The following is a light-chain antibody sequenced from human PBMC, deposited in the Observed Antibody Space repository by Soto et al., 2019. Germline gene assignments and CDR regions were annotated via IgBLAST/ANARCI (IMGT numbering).Light chain of an antibody. J-gene: IGLJ1*01. Sequence: QSALTQPASVSGSPGQSITISCTGTSSDVGGYNYVSWYQQHPGKAPKLMNYDVSNRPSGVSNRFSGSKSVNTASLTISGLQAEDDADYYCSSYTSSSTLLYVFGTGTKLTVL. V-gene: IGLV2-14*01. CDR2: DVS. CDR3: SSYTSSSTLLYV. CDR1: SSDVGGYNY.